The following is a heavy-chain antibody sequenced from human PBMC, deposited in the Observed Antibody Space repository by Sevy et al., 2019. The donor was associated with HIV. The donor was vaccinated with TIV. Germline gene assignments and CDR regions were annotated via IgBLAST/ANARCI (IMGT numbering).Heavy chain of an antibody. J-gene: IGHJ4*02. CDR3: AKDRIEGARKLDY. CDR2: ISGTGGTT. V-gene: IGHV3-23*01. D-gene: IGHD1-26*01. Sequence: GGSLRLSCAASGFTMSSYWVTWVRQAAGKGLEWVSSISGTGGTTYYADSVKGRFTISRDNSKNTLYIQMNSLRAEDTAVYYCAKDRIEGARKLDYWGQGTLVTVSS. CDR1: GFTMSSYW.